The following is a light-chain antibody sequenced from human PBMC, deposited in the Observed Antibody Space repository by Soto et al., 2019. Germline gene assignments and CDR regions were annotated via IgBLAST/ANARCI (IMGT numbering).Light chain of an antibody. Sequence: EIVMTQSPDTLSVSPGESATLSCRASQSVSSKLAWYQQIPGQAPRLLVYDASTRDTGVPARVTGSGSGTECTLTISSLQSEDFAVYYCQQYNNWPRTFGQGTKVEI. V-gene: IGKV3-15*01. CDR3: QQYNNWPRT. J-gene: IGKJ1*01. CDR1: QSVSSK. CDR2: DAS.